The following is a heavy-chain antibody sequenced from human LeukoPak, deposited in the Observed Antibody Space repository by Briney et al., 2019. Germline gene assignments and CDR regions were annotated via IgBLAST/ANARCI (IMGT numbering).Heavy chain of an antibody. Sequence: ASVKVSCKASGYTFTSYGISWVRQAPGQGLEWMGGFDPEDGETIYAQKFQGRVTMTEDTSTDTAYMELSSLRSEDTAVYYCATGTDYWGQGTLVTVSS. CDR2: FDPEDGET. CDR3: ATGTDY. J-gene: IGHJ4*02. V-gene: IGHV1-24*01. CDR1: GYTFTSYG.